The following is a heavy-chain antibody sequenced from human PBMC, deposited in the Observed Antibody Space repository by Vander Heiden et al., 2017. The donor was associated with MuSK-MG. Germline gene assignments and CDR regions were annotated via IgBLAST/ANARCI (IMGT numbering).Heavy chain of an antibody. CDR1: GFTFSSYW. J-gene: IGHJ6*02. CDR2: INSDGSST. Sequence: EVQLVESGGGLVQPGGSLRLSCAASGFTFSSYWMHWVRQAPGKGLVWVSRINSDGSSTSYADSVKGRFTISRVNAKNTLYLQMNSLRAEDTAVYYCARTWYADPGYYYYGMDVWGQGTTVTVSS. CDR3: ARTWYADPGYYYYGMDV. V-gene: IGHV3-74*01. D-gene: IGHD2-15*01.